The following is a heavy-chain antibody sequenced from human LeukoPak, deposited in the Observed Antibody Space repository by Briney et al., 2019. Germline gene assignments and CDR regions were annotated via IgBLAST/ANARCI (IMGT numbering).Heavy chain of an antibody. CDR1: GGSFSGYY. CDR2: INHSGST. V-gene: IGHV4-34*01. Sequence: SETLSLTCAVYGGSFSGYYWSWIRQPPGKGLEWIGEINHSGSTNYNPSLKSRVTISVDTSKSQFSLKLSSVTAADTAVYYCARGQDYCSSTSCYNWFDPWVQGTLVTVSS. D-gene: IGHD2-2*01. J-gene: IGHJ5*02. CDR3: ARGQDYCSSTSCYNWFDP.